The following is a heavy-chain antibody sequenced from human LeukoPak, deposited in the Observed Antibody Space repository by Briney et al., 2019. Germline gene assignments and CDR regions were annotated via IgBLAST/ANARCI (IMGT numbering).Heavy chain of an antibody. CDR2: ISGSGGST. J-gene: IGHJ4*02. CDR1: GFTFSSYA. CDR3: AKDIVVVPAARRDLGY. D-gene: IGHD2-2*01. Sequence: GGSLRLSCAASGFTFSSYAMSWVRQAPGKGLEWVSTISGSGGSTYYADSVKGRFTISRDNSKNTLYLQMNSLRAEDTAVYYCAKDIVVVPAARRDLGYWGQGTLVTVSS. V-gene: IGHV3-23*01.